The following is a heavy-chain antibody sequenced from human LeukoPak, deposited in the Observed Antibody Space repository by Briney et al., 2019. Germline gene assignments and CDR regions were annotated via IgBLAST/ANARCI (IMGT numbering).Heavy chain of an antibody. CDR1: GYTFTSYG. V-gene: IGHV1-18*01. Sequence: ASVKVSCKASGYTFTSYGISWVRQAPGQALEWMGWISGFNGNTNYAQKLQGRVTMTTDTSTSTAYMELRSLRSDDTAVYYCARDFHSSGYYHYFHYWGQGTLVTVSS. J-gene: IGHJ4*02. D-gene: IGHD3-22*01. CDR3: ARDFHSSGYYHYFHY. CDR2: ISGFNGNT.